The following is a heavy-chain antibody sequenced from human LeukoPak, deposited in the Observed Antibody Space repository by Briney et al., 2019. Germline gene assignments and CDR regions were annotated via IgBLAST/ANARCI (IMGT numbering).Heavy chain of an antibody. Sequence: SETLSLTCTVSGGSVSTYYWTWIRQPPGKGLEWIGSFYYSGSTNYNPPLKSRVTISVDTSKNQFSLKLSSVTAADTAVYYCARAGGWNYYYFDYWGQGTLVTVSS. CDR3: ARAGGWNYYYFDY. CDR1: GGSVSTYY. CDR2: FYYSGST. J-gene: IGHJ4*02. D-gene: IGHD1-7*01. V-gene: IGHV4-59*02.